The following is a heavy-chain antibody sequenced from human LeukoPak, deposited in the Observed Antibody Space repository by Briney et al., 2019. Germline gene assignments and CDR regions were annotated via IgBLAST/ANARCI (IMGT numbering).Heavy chain of an antibody. Sequence: GESLRLSCAASGLTFSSYSMSWVRQAPGKGLEWVSSISDSGDSTFYADSVKGRFTIARDNSKNMVYLQMNSLRAEDTAIYYCVKDTGSYYFGSVNYYAYWGQGTLVTVSS. CDR2: ISDSGDST. CDR3: VKDTGSYYFGSVNYYAY. CDR1: GLTFSSYS. J-gene: IGHJ4*02. V-gene: IGHV3-23*01. D-gene: IGHD3-10*01.